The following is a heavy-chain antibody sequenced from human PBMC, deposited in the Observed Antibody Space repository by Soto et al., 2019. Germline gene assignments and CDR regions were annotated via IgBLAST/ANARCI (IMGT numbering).Heavy chain of an antibody. CDR1: GGSIISYY. CDR3: ARSSPRVVSPWDY. V-gene: IGHV4-59*01. CDR2: IYYIGST. J-gene: IGHJ4*02. Sequence: SETLSLTCIVSGGSIISYYWSWIRQPPGTGLEWIGHIYYIGSTNYNPSLKSRVTISVDTSKNQFSLKLGSVTAADTAVYYCARSSPRVVSPWDYWGQGTLVTVSS. D-gene: IGHD3-3*01.